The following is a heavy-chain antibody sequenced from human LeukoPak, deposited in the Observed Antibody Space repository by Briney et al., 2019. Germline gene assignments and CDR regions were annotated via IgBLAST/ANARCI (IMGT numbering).Heavy chain of an antibody. J-gene: IGHJ6*02. V-gene: IGHV4-31*03. CDR2: IYHTGGT. CDR1: GDSISSGGYY. Sequence: SQTLSLTCTVSGDSISSGGYYWNWIRQLPGKGLEWIGYIYHTGGTFYNPSLKSRVIISVDTSKNQFSLKLSSVTAADTAVYYCASSEATTTPPPYGMDVWGQGTTVTVSS. D-gene: IGHD5-12*01. CDR3: ASSEATTTPPPYGMDV.